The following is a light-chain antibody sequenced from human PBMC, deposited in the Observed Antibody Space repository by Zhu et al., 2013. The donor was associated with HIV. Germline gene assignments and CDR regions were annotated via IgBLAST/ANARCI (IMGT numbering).Light chain of an antibody. Sequence: QSVLTQPPSASGTPGQRVTISCSGSSSNIGSNTVNWYQQLPGTAPKLLIYSDNQRPLGVPDRFSGSKSGTSASLAISGLQSEDETDYYCSSYMFSKGRVVFGGGTKLTVL. CDR2: SDN. V-gene: IGLV1-44*01. J-gene: IGLJ2*01. CDR3: SSYMFSKGRVV. CDR1: SSNIGSNT.